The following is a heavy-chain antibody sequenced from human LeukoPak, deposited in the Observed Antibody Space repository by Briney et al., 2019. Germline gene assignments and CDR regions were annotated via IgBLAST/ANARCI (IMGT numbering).Heavy chain of an antibody. V-gene: IGHV3-23*01. CDR2: ISVAAGST. CDR1: GFTFSSYA. J-gene: IGHJ4*02. Sequence: GGSLRLSCAASGFTFSSYAMSWVRQAPGKGLEWVSGISVAAGSTYYADSVKGRFTIFRDNSKNTLYLQMNSLRAEDTAVYYCAKVVVVPAATTKTYYFDFWGQGTLVTVSS. CDR3: AKVVVVPAATTKTYYFDF. D-gene: IGHD2-2*01.